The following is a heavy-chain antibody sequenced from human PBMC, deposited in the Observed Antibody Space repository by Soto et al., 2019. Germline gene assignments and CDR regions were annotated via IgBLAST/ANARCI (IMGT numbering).Heavy chain of an antibody. CDR1: GFTFSDYW. Sequence: EVRVVQSGGGLVQPGGSLRLPCAVSGFTFSDYWMSWVRQAPGKGLEWVATIKNDGTEEYYVDSVKGRFAISRDNAKKSLYLQMNNLRAEETAFYYCARGGYYRFDYRGQGTLVTFSS. CDR3: ARGGYYRFDY. V-gene: IGHV3-7*01. CDR2: IKNDGTEE. D-gene: IGHD1-26*01. J-gene: IGHJ4*02.